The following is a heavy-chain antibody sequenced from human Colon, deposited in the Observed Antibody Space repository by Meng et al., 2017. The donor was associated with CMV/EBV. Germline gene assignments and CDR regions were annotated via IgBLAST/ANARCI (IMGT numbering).Heavy chain of an antibody. V-gene: IGHV3-21*01. CDR2: ISSSSAYI. D-gene: IGHD3-3*01. CDR1: GFTFNSHV. J-gene: IGHJ6*02. CDR3: ACRYDFWSGRGNYGMDV. Sequence: GESLKISCAASGFTFNSHVMSWVRQAPGKGLEWVSSISSSSAYIYYADLVKGRFTISRDNAQNSLYLQMNSLRDGDTAVYYCACRYDFWSGRGNYGMDVWGQGTTVTVSS.